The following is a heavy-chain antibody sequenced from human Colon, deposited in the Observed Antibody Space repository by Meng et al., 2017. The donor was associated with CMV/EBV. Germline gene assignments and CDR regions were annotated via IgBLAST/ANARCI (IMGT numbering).Heavy chain of an antibody. D-gene: IGHD5-12*01. CDR2: INPSGNT. J-gene: IGHJ4*02. Sequence: LTCDVYGGSFSGYRWSWIRQSPGKGLEWIGEINPSGNTNYNPSLKSRLIISLDTSKNQFSLKSTSVTAADTGVYYCARGRYSGYFDYWGQGTLVTVSS. CDR1: GGSFSGYR. V-gene: IGHV4-34*01. CDR3: ARGRYSGYFDY.